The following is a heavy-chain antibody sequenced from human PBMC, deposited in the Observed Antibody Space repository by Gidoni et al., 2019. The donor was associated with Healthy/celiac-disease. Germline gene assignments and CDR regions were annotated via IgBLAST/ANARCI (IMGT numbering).Heavy chain of an antibody. V-gene: IGHV4-34*01. CDR3: ASPGRGYSYGYVPY. CDR2: INHSGST. D-gene: IGHD5-18*01. Sequence: QVQLQQWGAGLFKPSETLSLTCAVDGGSFSGYYWSWIRQPPGKGLEWIGEINHSGSTNYNPSLKSRVTISVDTSKNQFSLKLSSVTAADTAVYYCASPGRGYSYGYVPYWGQGTLVTVSS. J-gene: IGHJ4*02. CDR1: GGSFSGYY.